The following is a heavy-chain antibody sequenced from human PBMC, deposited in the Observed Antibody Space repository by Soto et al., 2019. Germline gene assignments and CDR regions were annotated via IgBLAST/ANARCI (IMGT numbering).Heavy chain of an antibody. CDR3: AKGSASAHPYYFDC. J-gene: IGHJ4*02. V-gene: IGHV3-66*01. Sequence: GGSLRLSCAASGFTVSTKYMSWVRQAPGKGLEWVSVIYSGGSTFYADSVRGRFTISRDNSKNTLYLQMNSLRAEDTAVYYCAKGSASAHPYYFDCWGQGTLVTVSS. CDR1: GFTVSTKY. D-gene: IGHD2-15*01. CDR2: IYSGGST.